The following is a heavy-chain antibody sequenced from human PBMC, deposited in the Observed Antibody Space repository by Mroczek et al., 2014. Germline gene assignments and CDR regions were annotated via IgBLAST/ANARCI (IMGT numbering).Heavy chain of an antibody. V-gene: IGHV4-61*02. CDR1: GGSISSGSYY. J-gene: IGHJ6*02. CDR3: ARGSYYEETDYYYYGMDV. Sequence: VQLVESGPGLVKPSQTLSLTCTVSGGSISSGSYYWSWIRQPAGKGLEWIGRIYTSGSTNYNPSLKSRVTISVDTSKNQFSLKLSSVTAADTAVYYCARGSYYEETDYYYYGMDVWGQGTTVTVSS. D-gene: IGHD1-26*01. CDR2: IYTSGST.